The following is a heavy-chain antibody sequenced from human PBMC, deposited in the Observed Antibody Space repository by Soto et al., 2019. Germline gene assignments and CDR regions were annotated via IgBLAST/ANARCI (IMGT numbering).Heavy chain of an antibody. CDR2: ISAHNGNT. Sequence: QVHLVQSGAEVKKPGASVKVSCKGSGYAFTTYGITWVRQAPGQGLEWMGWISAHNGNTKYAQKLQGRVTVTRDTSTSTAYMELRILSSDGAAVYYCAGGRYGDYWGQGALVTVSS. J-gene: IGHJ4*02. D-gene: IGHD1-1*01. CDR3: AGGRYGDY. CDR1: GYAFTTYG. V-gene: IGHV1-18*01.